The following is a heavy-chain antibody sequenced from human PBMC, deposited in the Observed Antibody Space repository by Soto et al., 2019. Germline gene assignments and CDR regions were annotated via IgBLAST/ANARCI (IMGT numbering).Heavy chain of an antibody. V-gene: IGHV3-9*01. CDR2: ISWNSGSI. D-gene: IGHD6-19*01. Sequence: GGSLRLSCAASGFTFDDYAMHWVRQAPGKGLEWVSGISWNSGSIGYADSVKGRFTISRDNAKNSLYLQMNSLRAEDTALYYCAKAGIAVGGDAFDIWGQGTMVTVSS. J-gene: IGHJ3*02. CDR3: AKAGIAVGGDAFDI. CDR1: GFTFDDYA.